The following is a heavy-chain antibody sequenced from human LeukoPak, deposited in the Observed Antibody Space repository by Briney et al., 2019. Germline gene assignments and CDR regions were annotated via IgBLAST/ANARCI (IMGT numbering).Heavy chain of an antibody. CDR1: GYTFTGYY. D-gene: IGHD6-13*01. J-gene: IGHJ4*02. CDR2: INPNSGGT. Sequence: ASVKVSCKASGYTFTGYYMHWVRQAPGQGLEWMGWINPNSGGTNYAQKFQGRVTMTRDTSISTAYMELSRLRSDDTAVYYYAREEASSWYGYFDYWGQGTLVTVSS. CDR3: AREEASSWYGYFDY. V-gene: IGHV1-2*02.